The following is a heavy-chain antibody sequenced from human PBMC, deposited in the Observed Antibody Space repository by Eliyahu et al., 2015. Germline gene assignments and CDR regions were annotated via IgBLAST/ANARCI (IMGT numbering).Heavy chain of an antibody. V-gene: IGHV3-33*01. Sequence: YHGNNTYYADSVKGRFTISRDNSKNTLFLQMNSLRAEDTAVYYSARDYFGPDVWGQGTTVTVSS. D-gene: IGHD3-10*01. CDR3: ARDYFGPDV. J-gene: IGHJ6*02. CDR2: YHGNNT.